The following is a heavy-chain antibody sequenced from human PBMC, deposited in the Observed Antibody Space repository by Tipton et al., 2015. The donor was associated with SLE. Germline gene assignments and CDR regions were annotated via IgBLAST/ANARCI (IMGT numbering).Heavy chain of an antibody. D-gene: IGHD3-3*01. Sequence: TLSLTCAVYGGSFSGYYWSWIRQPPGKGLEWIGEINHSGSTNYNPSLKSRVTISVDTAKNQVSLKLSSVTAADTAVYYCARVGEYYDFWSGYPYYFDYWGHGALVTFAS. V-gene: IGHV4-34*01. CDR1: GGSFSGYY. CDR2: INHSGST. CDR3: ARVGEYYDFWSGYPYYFDY. J-gene: IGHJ4*01.